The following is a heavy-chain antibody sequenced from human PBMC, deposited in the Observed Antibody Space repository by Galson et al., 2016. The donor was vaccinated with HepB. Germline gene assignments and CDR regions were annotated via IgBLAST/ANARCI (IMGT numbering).Heavy chain of an antibody. J-gene: IGHJ4*02. CDR3: ARNGDYSLDY. D-gene: IGHD2-21*01. CDR2: IYHGGSP. Sequence: ETLSLTCAVSGGSISSGYWWSWVRQPSGKGLEWIGEIYHGGSPSYNPSLKTRVTMSVDKSRNQSSLKPRSVTAADTAIYYCARNGDYSLDYWGRGTPVTVSS. V-gene: IGHV4-4*02. CDR1: GGSISSGYW.